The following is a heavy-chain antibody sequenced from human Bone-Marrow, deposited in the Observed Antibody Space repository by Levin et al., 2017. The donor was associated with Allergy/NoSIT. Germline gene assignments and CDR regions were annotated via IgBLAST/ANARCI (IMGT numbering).Heavy chain of an antibody. V-gene: IGHV3-30*18. CDR3: VKEGDRAVSGTFYFDY. CDR1: GFTFSSYG. D-gene: IGHD6-19*01. J-gene: IGHJ4*02. CDR2: ILYDGRKE. Sequence: GGSLRLSCAASGFTFSSYGMHWVRQAPGKGLEWVAVILYDGRKEYYSDSVKGRFTISRDNSKNTLYLQMNSLRPEDTALYYCVKEGDRAVSGTFYFDYWGQGTLVTVPS.